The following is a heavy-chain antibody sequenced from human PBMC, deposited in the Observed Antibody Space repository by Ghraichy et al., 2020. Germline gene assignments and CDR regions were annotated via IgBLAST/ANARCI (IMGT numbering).Heavy chain of an antibody. CDR1: GGSISRYY. CDR2: IYYSGST. V-gene: IGHV4-59*08. D-gene: IGHD6-19*01. Sequence: GSLSLTCTVSGGSISRYYWSWIRQPPGKGLEWIGYIYYSGSTNYNPSLKSRVRISVDTSKNQFSLKLSAVTAADTATYYCARHRGSGWPDAFDIWGQGTMVGVSS. J-gene: IGHJ3*02. CDR3: ARHRGSGWPDAFDI.